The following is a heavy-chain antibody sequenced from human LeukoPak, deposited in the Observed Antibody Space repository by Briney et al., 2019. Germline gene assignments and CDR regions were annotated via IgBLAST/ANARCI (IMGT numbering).Heavy chain of an antibody. CDR3: AKHRKSVYHSESMDV. D-gene: IGHD5/OR15-5a*01. CDR1: GVPVSSYY. J-gene: IGHJ6*02. V-gene: IGHV4-59*08. Sequence: SGTLSLSCAVSGVPVSSYYWSWVRQPPGKGLGWVWYVYSSESTNYTPSLKSRITISADACRNLFTLKLSPVTAAGTAVYYRAKHRKSVYHSESMDVWGQGTTVTVSS. CDR2: VYSSEST.